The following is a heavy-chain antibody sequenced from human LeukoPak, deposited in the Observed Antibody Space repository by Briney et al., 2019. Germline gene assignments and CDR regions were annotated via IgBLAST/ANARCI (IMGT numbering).Heavy chain of an antibody. CDR1: GFTFSSYG. CDR2: ISYDGSNK. D-gene: IGHD4-17*01. V-gene: IGHV3-30*18. Sequence: PGRSLRLSCAASGFTFSSYGMHWVRQAPGKGLEWVAVISYDGSNKYYADSVKGRFTISRDNSKNTLYLQMNSLRAEDTAVCYCAKEDDYGDYYYGMDVWGQGTTVTVSS. J-gene: IGHJ6*02. CDR3: AKEDDYGDYYYGMDV.